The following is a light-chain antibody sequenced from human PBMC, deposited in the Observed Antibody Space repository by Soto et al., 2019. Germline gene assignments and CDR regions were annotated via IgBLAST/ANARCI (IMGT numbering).Light chain of an antibody. V-gene: IGLV2-14*01. J-gene: IGLJ1*01. CDR2: EVS. Sequence: QSVLTQPASVSGSPGQSITISCTGTSSDVGAWNYVSWYQQHPGKAPKLMIYEVSSRPSGISNRFSGSKSGNTASLTISGLQAEDEAAYYCSSYTSTNTLYVFGTGTKV. CDR1: SSDVGAWNY. CDR3: SSYTSTNTLYV.